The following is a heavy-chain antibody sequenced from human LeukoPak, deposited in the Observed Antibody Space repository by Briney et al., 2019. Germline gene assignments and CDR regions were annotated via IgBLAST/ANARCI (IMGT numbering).Heavy chain of an antibody. CDR3: AREKTQGSLSFRYHMNWFDP. CDR2: ISSSSSYI. J-gene: IGHJ5*02. D-gene: IGHD1-26*01. Sequence: KPGGSLRLSCAASGFTFSSYSMNWVRQAPGKGLEWVSSISSSSSYIYYADSVKGRFTISRDNAKNSLHLQMNSLRAEDTAVYYCAREKTQGSLSFRYHMNWFDPWGQGTLVTVSS. V-gene: IGHV3-21*01. CDR1: GFTFSSYS.